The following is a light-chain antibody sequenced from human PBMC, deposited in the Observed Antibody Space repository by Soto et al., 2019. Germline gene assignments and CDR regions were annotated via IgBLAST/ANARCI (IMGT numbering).Light chain of an antibody. CDR1: QSLLYSSGNNY. CDR3: MQALQTPIT. V-gene: IGKV2-28*01. Sequence: DIVMTQSPLSLPVTPGEPASISCRSSQSLLYSSGNNYLDWYLQKPGQSPQLLIYLGSNRASGVPDRFSGSGSGRDFTLKISRVEAEDVGFYYCMQALQTPITFGQGTLLEIK. J-gene: IGKJ5*01. CDR2: LGS.